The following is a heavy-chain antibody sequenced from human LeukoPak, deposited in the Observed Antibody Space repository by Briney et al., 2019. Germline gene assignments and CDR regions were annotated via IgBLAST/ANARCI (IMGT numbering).Heavy chain of an antibody. J-gene: IGHJ4*02. CDR1: GFTFSSYA. Sequence: GGSLRLSCAASGFTFSSYAVSWVRQAPGKGLEWVSTISGSGDSTHYADSVKGRFTISRDNSENTLYLQMNSLRAEDTALYYCAKDRRIAAAGTNYFDYWGQGTLVTVSS. D-gene: IGHD6-13*01. CDR2: ISGSGDST. CDR3: AKDRRIAAAGTNYFDY. V-gene: IGHV3-23*01.